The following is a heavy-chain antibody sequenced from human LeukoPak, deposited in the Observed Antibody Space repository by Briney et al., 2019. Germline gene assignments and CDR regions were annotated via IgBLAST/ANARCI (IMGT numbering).Heavy chain of an antibody. J-gene: IGHJ3*02. D-gene: IGHD2-15*01. Sequence: PSQTLSLTCTVSGASIRSGDYYRSWIRQPPGKGLEWIGYIYDSGSTYYNPSLKSRITISVDTSENRFSLKLSSVTATDTAVYYCARDCSGGSCYGAFDIWGQGTMVTVSS. CDR2: IYDSGST. CDR3: ARDCSGGSCYGAFDI. CDR1: GASIRSGDYY. V-gene: IGHV4-30-4*01.